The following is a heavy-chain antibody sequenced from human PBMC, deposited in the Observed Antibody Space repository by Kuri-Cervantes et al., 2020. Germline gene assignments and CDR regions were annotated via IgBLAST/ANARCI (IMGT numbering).Heavy chain of an antibody. CDR1: GGSISSSSYY. Sequence: GSLRLSCTVSGGSISSSSYYWGWIRQPPGKGLEWIGEINHSGSTNYNPSLKSRVTISVDTSKNQFSLKLSSVTAADTAVYYCARAYYYDSSGYYSLEYNWFNPWGQGTLVTVSS. CDR3: ARAYYYDSSGYYSLEYNWFNP. J-gene: IGHJ5*02. CDR2: INHSGST. D-gene: IGHD3-22*01. V-gene: IGHV4-39*07.